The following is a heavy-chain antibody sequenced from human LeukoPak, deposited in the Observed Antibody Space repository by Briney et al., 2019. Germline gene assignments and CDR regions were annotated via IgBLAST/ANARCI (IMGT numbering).Heavy chain of an antibody. CDR1: GYTFTSYA. J-gene: IGHJ6*04. CDR3: ARCTGYSSSWYEEDV. Sequence: ASVKLSCKASGYTFTSYAINWVRQATGQGLEWMGWMNTNSGNTGYAQKFQGRVTMTRNTSISTAYMELSSLRSEDTAVYYCARCTGYSSSWYEEDVWGKGTTVTVSS. V-gene: IGHV1-8*01. CDR2: MNTNSGNT. D-gene: IGHD6-13*01.